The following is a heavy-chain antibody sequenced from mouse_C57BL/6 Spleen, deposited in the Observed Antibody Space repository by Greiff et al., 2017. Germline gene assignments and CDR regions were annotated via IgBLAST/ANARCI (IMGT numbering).Heavy chain of an antibody. CDR3: AREVGGAGFDY. J-gene: IGHJ2*01. D-gene: IGHD1-1*02. V-gene: IGHV1-52*01. Sequence: QVQLQQPGAELVRPGSSVKLSCKASGYTFTSYWMHWVKQRPIQGLEWIGNIDPSDSETHYNQKFKDKATLTVDKSSSTAYMQLSSLTSEDYAVSYCAREVGGAGFDYWGQGTTLTVSS. CDR2: IDPSDSET. CDR1: GYTFTSYW.